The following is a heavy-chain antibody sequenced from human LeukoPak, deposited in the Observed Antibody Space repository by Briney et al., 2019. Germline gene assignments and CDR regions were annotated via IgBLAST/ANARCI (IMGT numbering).Heavy chain of an antibody. CDR2: INPNSGGT. CDR1: GYTFTGYY. J-gene: IGHJ4*02. V-gene: IGHV1-2*02. D-gene: IGHD3-22*01. CDR3: AREYSPYYYDSSGYNYFDY. Sequence: ASAKVSCKASGYTFTGYYMHWVRQAPGQGLEWMGWINPNSGGTNYAQKFQGRVTMTRDTSISTAYMELSRLRSDDTAVYYCAREYSPYYYDSSGYNYFDYWGQGTLVTVSS.